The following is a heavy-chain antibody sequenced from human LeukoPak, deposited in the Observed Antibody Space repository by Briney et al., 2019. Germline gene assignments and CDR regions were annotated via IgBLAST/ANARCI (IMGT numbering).Heavy chain of an antibody. CDR1: GFTFDDYA. D-gene: IGHD3-16*01. Sequence: GGSLRLSCAAAGFTFDDYAMHWVRQAPGKGLEWVSGITWNSDNIEYADSVKGRFTISRDNAKNPLYLQMNSLSAEDMALYYCAKGGGRRLIYYYYMDVWGKGTTVTVSS. V-gene: IGHV3-9*03. CDR3: AKGGGRRLIYYYYMDV. J-gene: IGHJ6*03. CDR2: ITWNSDNI.